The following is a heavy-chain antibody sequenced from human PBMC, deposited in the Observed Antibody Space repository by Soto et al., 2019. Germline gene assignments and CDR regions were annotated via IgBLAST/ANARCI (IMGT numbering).Heavy chain of an antibody. Sequence: QVQLVESGGGVVQPGRSLRLSCAASGITFSSYGMHWVRQAPGKGLEWVAVIWYDGSNKYYADSVKGRFTISRDNSKNTLYVQMNSLRAEDTAVYYCVRDYPAVGATTYYYGMDVWGQGTTVTVSS. J-gene: IGHJ6*02. D-gene: IGHD1-26*01. V-gene: IGHV3-33*01. CDR3: VRDYPAVGATTYYYGMDV. CDR2: IWYDGSNK. CDR1: GITFSSYG.